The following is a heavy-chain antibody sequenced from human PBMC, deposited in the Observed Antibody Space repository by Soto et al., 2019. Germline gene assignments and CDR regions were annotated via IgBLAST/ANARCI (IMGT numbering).Heavy chain of an antibody. V-gene: IGHV3-23*01. D-gene: IGHD6-6*01. CDR1: GFTFSSYA. Sequence: GGSLRLSCAASGFTFSSYAMSWVRQAPGKGLEWVSVVRSSGGSTYYADSVKGRFTISRDNSKNTLYLKMNSLRAEDTAVYYCAKDSSSSLVLPGDWGQGTLVTVSS. J-gene: IGHJ4*02. CDR3: AKDSSSSLVLPGD. CDR2: VRSSGGST.